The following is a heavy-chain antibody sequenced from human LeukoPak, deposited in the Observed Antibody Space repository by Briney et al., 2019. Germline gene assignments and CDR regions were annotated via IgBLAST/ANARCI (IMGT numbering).Heavy chain of an antibody. J-gene: IGHJ6*03. D-gene: IGHD7-27*01. CDR3: ATENWGEGNYYYMDV. Sequence: ASVKVSCKVSGYTLTELSMHWVREAPGKGLEWMGGFDPEDGETIYAQKFQGRVTMTEDTSTDTAYMELSSLRSEDAAVYYCATENWGEGNYYYMDVWGKGTTVTVSS. V-gene: IGHV1-24*01. CDR2: FDPEDGET. CDR1: GYTLTELS.